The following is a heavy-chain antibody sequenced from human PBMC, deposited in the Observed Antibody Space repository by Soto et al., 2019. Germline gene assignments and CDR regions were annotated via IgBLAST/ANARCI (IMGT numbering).Heavy chain of an antibody. V-gene: IGHV4-31*03. J-gene: IGHJ4*02. Sequence: SETLSLTCTVSGGSISSGGYYWNWIRQHPGKGLEWIGYIHSSGDTYYNPSLKSRVTISVDTSKNQFSLKLSSVTAADTAVYYCASSNTGYSTSWLAYWGQGTPVTVSS. CDR3: ASSNTGYSTSWLAY. D-gene: IGHD6-13*01. CDR1: GGSISSGGYY. CDR2: IHSSGDT.